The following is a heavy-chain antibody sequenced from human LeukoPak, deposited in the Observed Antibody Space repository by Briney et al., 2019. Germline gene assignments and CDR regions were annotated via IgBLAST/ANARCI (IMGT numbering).Heavy chain of an antibody. CDR1: GFTFSSYG. V-gene: IGHV3-30*02. D-gene: IGHD3-16*02. J-gene: IGHJ4*02. CDR3: AKEAAKLTYYDYVWGSYRPFDY. CDR2: IRHDGSNK. Sequence: GGSLRLSCAASGFTFSSYGMHWVRQAPGKGLEWVAFIRHDGSNKYYADSVKGRFTISRDNSKNTLYLQMNSLRAEDTAVYYCAKEAAKLTYYDYVWGSYRPFDYWGQGTLVTVSS.